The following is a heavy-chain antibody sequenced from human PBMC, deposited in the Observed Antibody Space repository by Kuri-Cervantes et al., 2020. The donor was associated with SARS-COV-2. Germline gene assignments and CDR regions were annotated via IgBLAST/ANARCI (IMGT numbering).Heavy chain of an antibody. CDR2: IYTSGST. CDR1: GGSISSYY. J-gene: IGHJ4*02. CDR3: ARFFLWSFDY. V-gene: IGHV4-4*07. D-gene: IGHD2/OR15-2a*01. Sequence: SESLSLTCTVSGGSISSYYWSWVRQPAGKGLEWIGRIYTSGSTNYNLSLKSRVTMSVNTSKNQFSLKLSSVTAADTAGYYCARFFLWSFDYWGQGTLVTVSS.